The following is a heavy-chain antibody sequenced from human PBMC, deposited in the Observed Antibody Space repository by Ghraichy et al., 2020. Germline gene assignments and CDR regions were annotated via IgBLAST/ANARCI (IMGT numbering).Heavy chain of an antibody. CDR3: ARGRGYSYGKGSQIDY. J-gene: IGHJ4*02. D-gene: IGHD5-18*01. CDR1: GYTFTSYY. V-gene: IGHV1-8*01. CDR2: MNPNSGNT. Sequence: ASVKVSCKASGYTFTSYYLNWVRQATGQGLEWMGWMNPNSGNTGYAQKFQGRVTMTRNTSISTAYMELSSLRSEDTAVYYCARGRGYSYGKGSQIDYWGQGTLV.